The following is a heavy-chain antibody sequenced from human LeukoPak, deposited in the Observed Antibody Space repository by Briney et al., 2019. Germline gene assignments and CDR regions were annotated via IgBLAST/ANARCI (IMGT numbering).Heavy chain of an antibody. CDR1: GYTFSSYG. CDR3: ARTIDYGDSEVLDY. CDR2: ISAYNGNT. V-gene: IGHV1-18*01. D-gene: IGHD4-17*01. J-gene: IGHJ4*02. Sequence: GASVKVSCKASGYTFSSYGVSWVRQAPGQGLEWMGGISAYNGNTNYAQKVQGRVTMTTDTSTSTAYMDLRSQRSDDTAVYYCARTIDYGDSEVLDYWGQGTLVTVSS.